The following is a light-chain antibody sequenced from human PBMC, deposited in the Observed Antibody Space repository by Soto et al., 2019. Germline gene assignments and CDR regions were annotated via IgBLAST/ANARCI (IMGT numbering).Light chain of an antibody. CDR3: QHYNNWPIT. V-gene: IGKV3-15*01. J-gene: IGKJ5*01. CDR2: GTS. CDR1: QSVASN. Sequence: EIVMTQSPASLSVSPGESVTLSCRASQSVASNLAWYQQKPGQAPRLLIYGTSTRATGVPDRFSGSGSGTDFTLTISSLQAADFAVYHCQHYNNWPITCGQGTRLEIK.